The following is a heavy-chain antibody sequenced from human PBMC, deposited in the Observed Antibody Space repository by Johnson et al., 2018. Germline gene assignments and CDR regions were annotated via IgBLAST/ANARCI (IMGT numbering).Heavy chain of an antibody. CDR2: ISYDGSNK. J-gene: IGHJ3*02. D-gene: IGHD5-18*01. CDR3: ASNRVQLWFDAFDI. V-gene: IGHV3-30-3*01. Sequence: QVQLVQSGGGVVQPGRSLRLSCAASRFTFSSYAMHWVRQAPGKGLEWVAVISYDGSNKYYADSVKGRFTISRDNSKNTLYLKRNSLRAGDTAVYYCASNRVQLWFDAFDIWGQGTMVTVSS. CDR1: RFTFSSYA.